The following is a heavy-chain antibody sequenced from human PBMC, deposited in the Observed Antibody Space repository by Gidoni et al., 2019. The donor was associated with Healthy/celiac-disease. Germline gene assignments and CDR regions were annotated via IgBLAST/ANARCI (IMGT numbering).Heavy chain of an antibody. CDR2: ISWNSGSI. J-gene: IGHJ4*02. CDR1: GFTFDDYA. D-gene: IGHD3-10*01. V-gene: IGHV3-9*01. CDR3: AKGVTGELLYEIDY. Sequence: EVQLVESGGGLVQPGRSLRLSCAASGFTFDDYAMHWVRQAPGKGLEWVSGISWNSGSIGYADSVKGRFTISRDNAKNSLYLQMNSLRAEDTALYYCAKGVTGELLYEIDYWGQGTLVTVSS.